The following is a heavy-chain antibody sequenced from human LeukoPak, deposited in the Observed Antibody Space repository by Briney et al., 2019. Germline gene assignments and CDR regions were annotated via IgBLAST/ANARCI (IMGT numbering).Heavy chain of an antibody. CDR2: ISSSSSYI. CDR3: ARGPDNYSSDLYYSDY. V-gene: IGHV3-21*01. CDR1: GLTFDRFA. J-gene: IGHJ4*02. Sequence: GGSLRLPCGVSGLTFDRFATRGVARAPGKGLEWVSSISSSSSYIYYAHSVKGRFTISRDNDKNSLYLQINNLRAEDTAVYYSARGPDNYSSDLYYSDYWGQGTLVTVSS. D-gene: IGHD6-19*01.